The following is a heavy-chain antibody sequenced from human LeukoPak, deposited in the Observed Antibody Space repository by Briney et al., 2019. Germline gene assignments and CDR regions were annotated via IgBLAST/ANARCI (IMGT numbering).Heavy chain of an antibody. V-gene: IGHV3-23*01. CDR2: ISGSGDNT. CDR1: GFTFSSYA. Sequence: GGSLRLSCAASGFTFSSYAMSWVRQAPGKGLEWVSTISGSGDNTYYADSVKGRFTISRDNSKNTLYLQMNSLRAEDTAVYYCAKDHSGCTYFDAFDIWGQGTMVTVSS. D-gene: IGHD5-18*01. CDR3: AKDHSGCTYFDAFDI. J-gene: IGHJ3*02.